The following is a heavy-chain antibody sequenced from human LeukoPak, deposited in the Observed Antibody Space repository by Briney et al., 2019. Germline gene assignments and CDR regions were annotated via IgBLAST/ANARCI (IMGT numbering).Heavy chain of an antibody. CDR2: IYSGGST. V-gene: IGHV3-53*01. J-gene: IGHJ4*02. CDR3: ARYDSSGYCPFDY. CDR1: GFTVSSNY. D-gene: IGHD3-22*01. Sequence: GGSLRLSCAASGFTVSSNYMSWVRQAPGKGLEWVSVIYSGGSTYYADSVKGRFTISRDNSKNTLYLQMNSLRAEDTAVYYCARYDSSGYCPFDYWGQGTLVTVSS.